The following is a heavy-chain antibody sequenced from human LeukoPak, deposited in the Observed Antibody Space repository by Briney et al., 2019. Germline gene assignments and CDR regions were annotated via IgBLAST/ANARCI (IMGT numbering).Heavy chain of an antibody. J-gene: IGHJ4*02. CDR1: GFTFSNFA. V-gene: IGHV3-23*01. Sequence: PGGSLRLSCAASGFTFSNFAMTWVRQALGKGLEWVSIIKNNGATTDYADSVKGRFTISRDNSKNTLYLQMNSLRAEDTAVYYCAKVYHDSGCLIDYWGQGTLVTVSS. D-gene: IGHD6-19*01. CDR2: IKNNGATT. CDR3: AKVYHDSGCLIDY.